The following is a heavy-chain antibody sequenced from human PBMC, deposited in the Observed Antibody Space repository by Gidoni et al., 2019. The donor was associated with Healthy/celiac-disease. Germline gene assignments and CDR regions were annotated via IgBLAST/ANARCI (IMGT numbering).Heavy chain of an antibody. J-gene: IGHJ4*02. Sequence: QLQLQESGPGLVKPSETLSLTCTVSGGSISSSSYYWGWIRQPPGKGLEWIGSIYYSGSTYYNPSLKSRVTISVDTSKNQFSLKLSSVTAADTAVYYCARLGGSSYYFDYWGQGTLVTVSS. CDR1: GGSISSSSYY. CDR2: IYYSGST. D-gene: IGHD1-26*01. CDR3: ARLGGSSYYFDY. V-gene: IGHV4-39*01.